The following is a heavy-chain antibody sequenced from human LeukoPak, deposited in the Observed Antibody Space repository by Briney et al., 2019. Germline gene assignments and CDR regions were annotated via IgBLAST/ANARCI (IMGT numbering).Heavy chain of an antibody. D-gene: IGHD4-11*01. J-gene: IGHJ6*03. Sequence: SETLSLTCTVSGGSISSGDYYWSWIRQPPGKGPEWIGYIYYSGSTYYNPSLKSRVTISVDTSKNQFSLKLSSVTAADTAVYYCARVTDDYRLYYYYYMDVWGKGTTVTVSS. CDR1: GGSISSGDYY. CDR3: ARVTDDYRLYYYYYMDV. CDR2: IYYSGST. V-gene: IGHV4-30-4*08.